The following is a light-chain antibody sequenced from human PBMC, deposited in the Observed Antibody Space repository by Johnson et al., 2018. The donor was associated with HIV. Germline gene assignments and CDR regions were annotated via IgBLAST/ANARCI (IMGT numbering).Light chain of an antibody. CDR3: GAWDSTLNAYV. CDR2: DNN. CDR1: SSNIENDY. Sequence: QSVLTQPPSVSAAPGQEVNISCSGSSSNIENDYVSWYQQLPGTAPKLLIYDNNKRPSGIPDRFSGSKSGTSATLGITGLQTGDEGDYFCGAWDSTLNAYVFGTGTKVTVL. V-gene: IGLV1-51*01. J-gene: IGLJ1*01.